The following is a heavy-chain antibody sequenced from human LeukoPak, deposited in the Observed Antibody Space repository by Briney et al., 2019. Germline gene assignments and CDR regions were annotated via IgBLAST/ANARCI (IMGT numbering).Heavy chain of an antibody. D-gene: IGHD3-16*01. V-gene: IGHV3-21*01. J-gene: IGHJ4*02. CDR1: GFTFSSYS. CDR2: ISSSSSYI. CDR3: ARDQAFMTTHDD. Sequence: GGSLRLSCAASGFTFSSYSMNWVRQAPGKGLEWVSSISSSSSYIYYADSVKGRFTISRDNAKNSLYLQMNSLRAEDTAVYYCARDQAFMTTHDDWGQGTLVTVSS.